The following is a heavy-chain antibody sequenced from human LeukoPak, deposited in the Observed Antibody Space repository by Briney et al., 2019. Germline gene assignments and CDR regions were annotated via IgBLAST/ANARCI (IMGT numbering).Heavy chain of an antibody. V-gene: IGHV4-39*01. CDR2: IYYSGST. D-gene: IGHD2-15*01. CDR3: ARHLKGLPFDY. Sequence: PSETLSLTCTVSGGSISSSSYYWGWIRQPPGKGLEWLGSIYYSGSTYFNPSLKSRVTISVDTSKNQFSLKLSSVIATDTAVYYCARHLKGLPFDYWGQGTLVTVSS. J-gene: IGHJ4*02. CDR1: GGSISSSSYY.